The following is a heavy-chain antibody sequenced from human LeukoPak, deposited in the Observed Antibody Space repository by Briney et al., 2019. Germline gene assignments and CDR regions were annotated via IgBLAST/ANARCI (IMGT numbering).Heavy chain of an antibody. Sequence: GASVKVSCKASGYIFTSYGINWVRQAPGQGLEWMGGIIPIFGTANYAQKFQGRVTITADESTSTAYMELSSLRSEDTAVYYCAIESAFDIWGQGTMVTVSS. CDR2: IIPIFGTA. CDR1: GYIFTSYG. CDR3: AIESAFDI. V-gene: IGHV1-69*13. J-gene: IGHJ3*02.